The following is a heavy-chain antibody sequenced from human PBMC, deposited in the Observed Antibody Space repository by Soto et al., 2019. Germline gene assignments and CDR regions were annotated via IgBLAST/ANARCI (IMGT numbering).Heavy chain of an antibody. J-gene: IGHJ6*02. V-gene: IGHV4-30-4*01. CDR2: IYYSGST. CDR3: ARGGDIVATNSEVYYYGMDV. D-gene: IGHD5-12*01. Sequence: SETLSLTCTVSGGSISSGDYYWSWIRQPPGKGLEWIGYIYYSGSTYYNPSLKSRVTISVDTSKNQFSLKLSSVTAADTAVYYCARGGDIVATNSEVYYYGMDVWGQGTTVTVSS. CDR1: GGSISSGDYY.